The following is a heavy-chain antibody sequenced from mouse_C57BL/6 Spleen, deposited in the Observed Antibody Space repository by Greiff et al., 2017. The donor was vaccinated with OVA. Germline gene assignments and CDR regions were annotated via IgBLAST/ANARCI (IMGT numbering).Heavy chain of an antibody. CDR2: INPNNGGT. J-gene: IGHJ3*01. CDR3: ARRGIYYGSSYFAY. V-gene: IGHV1-18*01. CDR1: GYTFTDYN. D-gene: IGHD1-1*01. Sequence: EVQLQQSGPELVKPGASVKIPCKASGYTFTDYNMDWVKQSHGKSLEWIGDINPNNGGTIYNQKFKGKATLTVDKSSSTAYMELRSLASEDTAVYYCARRGIYYGSSYFAYWGQGTLVTVSA.